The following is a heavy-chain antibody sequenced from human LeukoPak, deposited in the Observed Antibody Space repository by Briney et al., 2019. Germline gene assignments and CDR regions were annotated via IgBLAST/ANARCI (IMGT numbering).Heavy chain of an antibody. CDR2: ITSSRTYI. Sequence: GGSLRLSCAASGFTLSSYNMNWFRQAPGKGLEWVSSITSSRTYIYYADSVKGRFTISRDNAKNSVYLQMNSLRAEDTAVYYCARGSKPIGYWGQGTLVTVSS. D-gene: IGHD3-10*01. CDR3: ARGSKPIGY. V-gene: IGHV3-21*01. J-gene: IGHJ4*02. CDR1: GFTLSSYN.